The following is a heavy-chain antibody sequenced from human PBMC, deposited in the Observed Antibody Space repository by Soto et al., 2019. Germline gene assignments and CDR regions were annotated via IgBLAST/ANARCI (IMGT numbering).Heavy chain of an antibody. CDR3: ARVLRGVVNWFDP. D-gene: IGHD3-10*01. CDR1: GDTFTNFG. Sequence: HLVQSGPEVKKTGASVTVSCKTSGDTFTNFGLSWVRQAPGQGLEWMGWIATYDSNKNYAQKVQGRLNLTTDTSTSTGYMELKSLEYDDTAVYYCARVLRGVVNWFDPWGQGTLVTVSS. V-gene: IGHV1-18*01. CDR2: IATYDSNK. J-gene: IGHJ5*02.